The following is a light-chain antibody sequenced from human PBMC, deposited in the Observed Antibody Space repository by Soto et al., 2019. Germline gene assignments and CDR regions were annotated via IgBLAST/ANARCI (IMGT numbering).Light chain of an antibody. V-gene: IGKV3-11*01. CDR3: QQRRDWPLT. CDR2: DAS. CDR1: QSVSSY. J-gene: IGKJ5*01. Sequence: EIVLTQSPATLSLSPGERVTLSCRASQSVSSYLAWYQQKPGQAPRLLIYDASNRATGIPARFSGSGSGSDFTLTISSLEPEDFAVYYCQQRRDWPLTFGQETRLEIK.